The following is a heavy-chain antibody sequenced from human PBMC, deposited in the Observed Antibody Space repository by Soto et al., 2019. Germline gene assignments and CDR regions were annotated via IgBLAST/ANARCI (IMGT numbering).Heavy chain of an antibody. Sequence: GGSLSLSCAASGFTCSSYTMSWVRQDHGKGLEWVSAISGSGGSTYYADSVKGRFTISRDNAKNSLYLQMNSLRAEDTAVYYCAREYYYDSSGYSSWFDPWGQGTLVTVSS. D-gene: IGHD3-22*01. CDR3: AREYYYDSSGYSSWFDP. V-gene: IGHV3-23*01. J-gene: IGHJ5*02. CDR1: GFTCSSYT. CDR2: ISGSGGST.